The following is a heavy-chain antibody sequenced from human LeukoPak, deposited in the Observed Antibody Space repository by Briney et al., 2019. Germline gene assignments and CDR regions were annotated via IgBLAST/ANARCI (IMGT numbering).Heavy chain of an antibody. J-gene: IGHJ3*02. V-gene: IGHV3-30*03. CDR2: ISYDGSNK. Sequence: RGSLRLSCAASGFTFSSYGMRWVRQAPGKGLDWVAVISYDGSNKYYADSVKDRFTISRDKSKNTLYLQMNSLRAEDTAVYYCAFADPKAGGAFDIWGQGTMVTVSS. CDR1: GFTFSSYG. D-gene: IGHD3-10*01. CDR3: AFADPKAGGAFDI.